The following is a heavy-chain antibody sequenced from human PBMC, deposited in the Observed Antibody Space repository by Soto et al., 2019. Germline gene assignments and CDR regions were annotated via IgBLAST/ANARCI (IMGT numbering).Heavy chain of an antibody. D-gene: IGHD6-19*01. CDR2: IKHSGSS. Sequence: SETLSLTCAVYAGSFSHYYWNWIRQSPGKGLEWIGKIKHSGSSNYNQSLRSRVSISVDMSKNQFSLRLTSVTAADTAVYYCARGGSSDWQVALDIWGQGTMVTVSS. CDR1: AGSFSHYY. CDR3: ARGGSSDWQVALDI. J-gene: IGHJ3*02. V-gene: IGHV4-34*01.